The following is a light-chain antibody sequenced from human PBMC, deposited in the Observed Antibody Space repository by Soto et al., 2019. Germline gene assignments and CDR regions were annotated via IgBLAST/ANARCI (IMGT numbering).Light chain of an antibody. Sequence: QAVVTQPPSVSGAPGQRVTISCTGDSSNIGAGFDVHWYQQLPGTAPKLLIYDISNRPSGVPDRFSGSKSGTSASLAITGLQAEDGTDYYCQSYDSRLSAVVFGGGTKLTVL. CDR3: QSYDSRLSAVV. V-gene: IGLV1-40*01. CDR1: SSNIGAGFD. J-gene: IGLJ2*01. CDR2: DIS.